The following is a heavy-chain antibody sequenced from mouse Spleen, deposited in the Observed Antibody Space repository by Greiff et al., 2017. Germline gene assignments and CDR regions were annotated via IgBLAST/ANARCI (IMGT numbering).Heavy chain of an antibody. CDR2: IYPGDGDT. CDR1: GYAFSSSW. V-gene: IGHV1-82*01. J-gene: IGHJ4*01. Sequence: QVQLKESGPELVKPGASVKISCKASGYAFSSSWMNWVKQRPGQGLEWIGRIYPGDGDTNYNGKFKGKATLTADKSSSTAYMQLSSLTSVDSAVYFCARMITTGYYAMDYWGQGTSVTVSS. D-gene: IGHD2-4*01. CDR3: ARMITTGYYAMDY.